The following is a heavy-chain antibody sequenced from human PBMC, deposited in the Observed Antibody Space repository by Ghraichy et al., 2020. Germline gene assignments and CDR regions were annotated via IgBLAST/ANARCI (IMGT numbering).Heavy chain of an antibody. CDR1: GYTFTSHF. Sequence: ASVKVSCKASGYTFTSHFILWVRQAPGQGLEWTGIINPSDGGTSFAQKFQGRVTMTRDTSTSTVYMELSSLRSEDTAVYYCARYAEYHDLLIGYPGSYYGMDVWGQGTTVTVSS. CDR2: INPSDGGT. J-gene: IGHJ6*02. CDR3: ARYAEYHDLLIGYPGSYYGMDV. V-gene: IGHV1-46*01. D-gene: IGHD3-9*01.